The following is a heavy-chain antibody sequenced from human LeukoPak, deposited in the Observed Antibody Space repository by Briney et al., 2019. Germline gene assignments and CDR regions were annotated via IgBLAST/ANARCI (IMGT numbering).Heavy chain of an antibody. J-gene: IGHJ6*02. D-gene: IGHD5/OR15-5a*01. Sequence: GASVKVSCKASGYTFTSYDINWVRQATGQGLEYMGWMNPNSGNTGYAQKFQGRVTITRNTSISTASMELSSLRSEDTAVYYCVRGSTTRSGYGMDVWGQGTTVTVSS. V-gene: IGHV1-8*03. CDR3: VRGSTTRSGYGMDV. CDR1: GYTFTSYD. CDR2: MNPNSGNT.